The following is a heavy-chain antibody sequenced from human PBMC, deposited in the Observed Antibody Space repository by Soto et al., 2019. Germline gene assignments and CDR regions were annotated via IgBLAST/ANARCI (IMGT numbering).Heavy chain of an antibody. CDR3: ARDRPTVNTGYFDY. V-gene: IGHV3-7*01. Sequence: GGSLRLSCAASGFTFSSYWMSWVRQAPGKGLEWVANIRQDGSEKYYVDSVKGRFTISRDNAKNSLYLQMNSLRAEDTAVYYCARDRPTVNTGYFDYWGQGTLVTVSS. CDR2: IRQDGSEK. D-gene: IGHD4-4*01. CDR1: GFTFSSYW. J-gene: IGHJ4*02.